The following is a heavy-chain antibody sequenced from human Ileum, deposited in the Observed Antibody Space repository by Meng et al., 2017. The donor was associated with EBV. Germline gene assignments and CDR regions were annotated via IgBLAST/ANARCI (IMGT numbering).Heavy chain of an antibody. J-gene: IGHJ4*02. V-gene: IGHV4-61*01. CDR2: IYYSGTT. D-gene: IGHD5-18*01. Sequence: RQQKSGPGLGKPSCTPSLPCTVSGGAVSISSYYWSWIRQPPGKGLEWIGYIYYSGTTNYNPSLESRVTISVDTSKNQFSLKLRSVAASDTAVYYCARGWDTAMDSGWGQGTLVTVSS. CDR1: GGAVSISSYY. CDR3: ARGWDTAMDSG.